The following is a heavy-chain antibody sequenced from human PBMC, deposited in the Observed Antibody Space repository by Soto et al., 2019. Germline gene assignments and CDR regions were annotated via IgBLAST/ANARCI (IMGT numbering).Heavy chain of an antibody. V-gene: IGHV2-5*02. CDR2: IYWDDDK. Sequence: QITLKESGPTLVKPTQTLTLTCTFSGFSLSTNGVGVGWIRQPPGKALEWLAFIYWDDDKRYSPSLKSRLTXTXXTAKNQVVLTMTNMDPVDTATYYCAHRGYNSRMAPWGQGTLVTVSS. J-gene: IGHJ5*02. CDR3: AHRGYNSRMAP. CDR1: GFSLSTNGVG. D-gene: IGHD6-13*01.